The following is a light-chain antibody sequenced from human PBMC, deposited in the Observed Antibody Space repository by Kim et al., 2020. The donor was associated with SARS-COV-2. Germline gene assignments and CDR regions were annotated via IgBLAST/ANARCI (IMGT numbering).Light chain of an antibody. CDR2: AAT. CDR1: QGIASY. V-gene: IGKV1-9*01. J-gene: IGKJ4*01. CDR3: QQLNSYPST. Sequence: ASVGHRVTITRRASQGIASYLAWYQQKPGKAPKLLMYAATTLLSGVPPRFSGSGSGTDFTLTITSLQPEDFATYFCQQLNSYPSTFGGGTKVDIK.